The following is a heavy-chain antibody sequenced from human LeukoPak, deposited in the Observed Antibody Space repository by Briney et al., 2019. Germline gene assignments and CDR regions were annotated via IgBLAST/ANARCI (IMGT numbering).Heavy chain of an antibody. CDR1: GFTFDDYA. J-gene: IGHJ4*02. D-gene: IGHD2-15*01. CDR3: AKAKSLGYCSGGSCESSFDY. CDR2: ISWNSGSI. V-gene: IGHV3-9*01. Sequence: PGRSLRLSCAASGFTFDDYAMHWVRQAPGKGLEWVSGISWNSGSIGYADSVKGRFTISRDNAKNSLYLQMNSLRAEDTALYYCAKAKSLGYCSGGSCESSFDYWGQGTLVTVSS.